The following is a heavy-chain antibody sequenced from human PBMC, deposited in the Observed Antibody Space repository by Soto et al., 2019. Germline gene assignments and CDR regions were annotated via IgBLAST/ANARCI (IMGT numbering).Heavy chain of an antibody. CDR2: ISGVDGYS. V-gene: IGHV3-23*01. CDR3: ARDRSYSNYYYYYYAMDV. CDR1: GFTFNNYA. Sequence: PGGSLRISCAASGFTFNNYAMNWVRQAPGKGLEGVSAISGVDGYSSYTDSVKGRFTISRDDSDNTLYLQMNSLRVEDTAVYFCARDRSYSNYYYYYYAMDVWGQGTTVTVSS. D-gene: IGHD4-4*01. J-gene: IGHJ6*02.